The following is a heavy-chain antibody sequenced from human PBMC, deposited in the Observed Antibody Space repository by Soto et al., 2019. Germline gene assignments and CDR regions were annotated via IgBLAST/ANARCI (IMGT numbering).Heavy chain of an antibody. CDR1: GFTFSGSW. D-gene: IGHD7-27*01. J-gene: IGHJ4*02. CDR3: ARVQGHLGFGC. Sequence: LRLSCGASGFTFSGSWMSWVRQAPGKELEWVANINEDGSATYYVDSLKGRFIISRDNAKNSLYMQMNSLRAEDTAVYYCARVQGHLGFGCWGQGTMGTVS. V-gene: IGHV3-7*01. CDR2: INEDGSAT.